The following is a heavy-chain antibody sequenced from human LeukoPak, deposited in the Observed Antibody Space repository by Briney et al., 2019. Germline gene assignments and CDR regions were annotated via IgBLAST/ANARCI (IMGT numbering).Heavy chain of an antibody. V-gene: IGHV3-7*01. Sequence: GGSLRLSCAASGFTFSDYYMSWVRQAPGKGLEWVANIKQDGSEKYYVDSVKGRFTISRDNAKNSLYLQMNSLRAEDTAVYYCARWVYYYYYMDVWGKGTTVTVSS. CDR3: ARWVYYYYYMDV. D-gene: IGHD6-13*01. CDR1: GFTFSDYY. J-gene: IGHJ6*03. CDR2: IKQDGSEK.